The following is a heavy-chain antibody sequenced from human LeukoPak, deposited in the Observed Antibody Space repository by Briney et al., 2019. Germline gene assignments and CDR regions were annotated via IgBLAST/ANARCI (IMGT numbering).Heavy chain of an antibody. J-gene: IGHJ4*02. V-gene: IGHV3-15*01. Sequence: NPGGSLRLSCAASGFTFSGYSMNWVRQAPGRGLEWLGRIKGASDGGTTDLAAPVKGRFTMSRDDSKNTVYLQMDRLQTEDTAVYYCTTDLTWLFNFAYWGQGTLVTVSS. CDR2: IKGASDGGTT. CDR1: GFTFSGYS. D-gene: IGHD3-9*01. CDR3: TTDLTWLFNFAY.